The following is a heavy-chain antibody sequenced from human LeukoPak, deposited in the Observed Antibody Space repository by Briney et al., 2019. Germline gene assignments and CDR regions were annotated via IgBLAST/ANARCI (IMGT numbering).Heavy chain of an antibody. D-gene: IGHD6-19*01. CDR3: ASSGWDAFDI. Sequence: SETLSLTCAVSGYSISSGYYWGWIRPPPGKGLEWIGSIYHSGSTYYNPSLKSRVTISVDTSKNQFPLKLSSVTAADKAVYYCASSGWDAFDIWGQGTMVTVSS. V-gene: IGHV4-38-2*01. CDR1: GYSISSGYY. CDR2: IYHSGST. J-gene: IGHJ3*02.